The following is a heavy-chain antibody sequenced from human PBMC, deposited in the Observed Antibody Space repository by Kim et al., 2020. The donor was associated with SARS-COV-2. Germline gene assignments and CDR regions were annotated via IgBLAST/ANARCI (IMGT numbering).Heavy chain of an antibody. V-gene: IGHV3-30*03. D-gene: IGHD3-16*01. CDR1: GFTFSSYG. CDR2: ISYDGSNK. Sequence: GGSLRLSCAASGFTFSSYGMHWVRQAPGKGLEWVAVISYDGSNKYYADSVKGRFTISRDNSKNTLYLQMNSLRAEDTAVYYCVTDLVLLDLVEVWFDS. CDR3: VTDLVLLDLVEVWFDS. J-gene: IGHJ5*01.